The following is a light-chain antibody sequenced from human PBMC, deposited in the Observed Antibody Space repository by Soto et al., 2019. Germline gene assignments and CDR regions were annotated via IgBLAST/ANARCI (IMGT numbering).Light chain of an antibody. CDR1: QSISRW. V-gene: IGKV1-5*01. CDR2: DAS. Sequence: DIQMTQSPYTLSASVGDRVTITCRASQSISRWLAWSQQKPGKAPKLLIYDASNLQSGVSSRFSGSGSGTQFTVTITSLQPDDFATYYCQQYSSFLTFGGGTKVDIK. J-gene: IGKJ4*01. CDR3: QQYSSFLT.